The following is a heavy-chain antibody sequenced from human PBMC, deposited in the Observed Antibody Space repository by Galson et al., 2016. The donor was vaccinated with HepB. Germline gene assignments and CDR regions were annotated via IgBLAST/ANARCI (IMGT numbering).Heavy chain of an antibody. CDR1: GFSVSSNY. V-gene: IGHV3-53*01. CDR3: VRAHPGSCYFLLCDFEC. D-gene: IGHD3-10*01. CDR2: IYSRGNT. J-gene: IGHJ6*04. Sequence: SLRLSCAASGFSVSSNYLSWVRQVPGKGLEWVSVIYSRGNTYYADSVKGRFTLSRDSSKNTRYLQMDSLGAEDTAMYYCVRAHPGSCYFLLCDFECWGTGTTVSAAS.